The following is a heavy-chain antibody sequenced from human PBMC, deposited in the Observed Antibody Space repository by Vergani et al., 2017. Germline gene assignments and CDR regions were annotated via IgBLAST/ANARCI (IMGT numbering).Heavy chain of an antibody. Sequence: EVQLLQSGGGVIQPGGSVRLSCAASGFTFSACPMTWVPQAPGKGLEWVSSISAPYPGPYYADSVKGRFTISRDNSKNMLYLQMNSLRAEDTAVYYCARLSYDTTPYLQGGYDCWGQGTLVSVSS. D-gene: IGHD3-22*01. CDR3: ARLSYDTTPYLQGGYDC. J-gene: IGHJ4*02. V-gene: IGHV3-23*01. CDR1: GFTFSACP. CDR2: ISAPYPGP.